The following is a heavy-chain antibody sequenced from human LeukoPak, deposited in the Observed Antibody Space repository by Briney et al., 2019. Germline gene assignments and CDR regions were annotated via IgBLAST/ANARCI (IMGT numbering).Heavy chain of an antibody. D-gene: IGHD3-22*01. J-gene: IGHJ4*02. Sequence: SVKVSCKASGGTFSSYAISWVRQAPGQGLEWMGGIIPIFGTANYAQKFQGRVTITTDESTSTAYMELSSLRSEDTAVYYCARGPIEYYDGSGYPFWGQGTLVTVSS. V-gene: IGHV1-69*05. CDR2: IIPIFGTA. CDR1: GGTFSSYA. CDR3: ARGPIEYYDGSGYPF.